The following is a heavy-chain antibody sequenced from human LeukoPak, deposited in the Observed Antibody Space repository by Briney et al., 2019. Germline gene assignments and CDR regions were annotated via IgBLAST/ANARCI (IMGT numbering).Heavy chain of an antibody. CDR3: ARGPYYFGSGTDYNRSSVVY. Sequence: PSETLSLTCTVSGGSISSYYWSWIRQPPGKGVEWIGEINHSGSTNYNPSLKSRVTISIDTSKSQFSLKLSSVTAADTAVYYCARGPYYFGSGTDYNRSSVVYWGQGILVTVSS. D-gene: IGHD3-10*01. CDR1: GGSISSYY. V-gene: IGHV4-34*01. J-gene: IGHJ4*02. CDR2: INHSGST.